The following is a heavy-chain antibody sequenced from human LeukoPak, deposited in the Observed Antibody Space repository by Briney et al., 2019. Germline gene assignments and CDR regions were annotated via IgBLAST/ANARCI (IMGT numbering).Heavy chain of an antibody. V-gene: IGHV3-30*04. Sequence: GRSLRLSCGASGFIFSTYAMHWVRQAPGKGLEWVALISNDGNNKYYTDSVKGRFTISRDNSKNTLYLQMNSLRAEDTAVYYCAKVPPSDYWGQGTLVTVSS. CDR1: GFIFSTYA. CDR3: AKVPPSDY. CDR2: ISNDGNNK. J-gene: IGHJ4*02.